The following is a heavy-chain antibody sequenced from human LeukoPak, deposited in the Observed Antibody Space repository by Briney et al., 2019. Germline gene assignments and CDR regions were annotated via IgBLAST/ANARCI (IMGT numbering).Heavy chain of an antibody. Sequence: GGSLRLSCAASAFSFSVFWMHWVRQAPGKGPVWVSRIKTDGSITDYADSVKGRFTISRDNAKNTLYLQMNSLRAEDTAVYYCARTQNYGSGRFFDYWGQGTLATVSS. CDR1: AFSFSVFW. D-gene: IGHD3-10*01. CDR2: IKTDGSIT. J-gene: IGHJ4*02. V-gene: IGHV3-74*01. CDR3: ARTQNYGSGRFFDY.